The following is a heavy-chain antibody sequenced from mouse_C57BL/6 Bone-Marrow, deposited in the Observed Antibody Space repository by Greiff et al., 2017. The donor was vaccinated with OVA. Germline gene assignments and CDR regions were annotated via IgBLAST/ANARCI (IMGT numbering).Heavy chain of an antibody. V-gene: IGHV14-4*01. CDR3: TTWSGSTTVVDY. D-gene: IGHD1-1*01. CDR1: GFTFTDYY. J-gene: IGHJ2*01. Sequence: VQLQQSGAELVRPGASVKLSCTASGFTFTDYYMPWVKQRPEQGLEWIGWIDPGNGDTEYAEKFKGKATIPADTSSNTAYLQLSSLTSEDAAVYDCTTWSGSTTVVDYWGQGTTLTVSA. CDR2: IDPGNGDT.